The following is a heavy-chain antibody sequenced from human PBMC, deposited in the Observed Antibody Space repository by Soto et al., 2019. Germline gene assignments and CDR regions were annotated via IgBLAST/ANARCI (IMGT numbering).Heavy chain of an antibody. D-gene: IGHD6-13*01. V-gene: IGHV1-69*12. Sequence: QVQLVQSGAEVKKPGSSVKVSCKASGGTFSSYAISWVRQAPGQGLEWMGGIIPIFGTANYAQKFQGRVTIXXDXSXTTAYMELSSLRSEDTAVYYCASPHRKQLQTWYFDLGGRGTLVTVSS. J-gene: IGHJ2*01. CDR3: ASPHRKQLQTWYFDL. CDR2: IIPIFGTA. CDR1: GGTFSSYA.